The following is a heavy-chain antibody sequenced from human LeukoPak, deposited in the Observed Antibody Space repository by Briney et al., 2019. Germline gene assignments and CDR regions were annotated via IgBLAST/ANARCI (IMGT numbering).Heavy chain of an antibody. Sequence: GGSLRLSCTASGFTFGDYAMSWVRQAPGEGLGWVGFIISKAYGGTTEYAASVKGRFTISRDDSKSIAYLQMNSLKTEDTAVYYCTRARRRNYDSSGYYHSGQGTLVTVSS. D-gene: IGHD3-22*01. CDR2: IISKAYGGTT. CDR1: GFTFGDYA. J-gene: IGHJ5*02. CDR3: TRARRRNYDSSGYYH. V-gene: IGHV3-49*04.